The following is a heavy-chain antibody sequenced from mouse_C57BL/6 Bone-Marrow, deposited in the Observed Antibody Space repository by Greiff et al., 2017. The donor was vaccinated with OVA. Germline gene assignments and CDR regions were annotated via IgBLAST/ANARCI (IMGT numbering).Heavy chain of an antibody. D-gene: IGHD2-1*01. V-gene: IGHV1-81*01. CDR1: GYTFTSYG. J-gene: IGHJ2*01. Sequence: VQLQQSGAELARPGASVKLSCKASGYTFTSYGISWVKQRTGQGLEWIGEIYPRSGNTYYNEKFKGKATLTADKSSSTAYMELRSLTSEDSAVYFCARNSYYGNGCDYWGQGTTLTVSS. CDR2: IYPRSGNT. CDR3: ARNSYYGNGCDY.